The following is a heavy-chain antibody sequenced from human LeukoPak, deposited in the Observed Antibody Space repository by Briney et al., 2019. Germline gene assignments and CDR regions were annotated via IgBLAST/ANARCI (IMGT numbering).Heavy chain of an antibody. Sequence: GRSLRLSCAASGFAFSSCGMHWVRQAPGKGLEWVAVISFDGSNKYYADSVKGRFTISRDNSKNTLYLQMNSLRAEDTAVYYCAKDQSGGSCLDVWGQGTTVTVSS. V-gene: IGHV3-30*18. D-gene: IGHD2-15*01. CDR1: GFAFSSCG. CDR3: AKDQSGGSCLDV. J-gene: IGHJ6*02. CDR2: ISFDGSNK.